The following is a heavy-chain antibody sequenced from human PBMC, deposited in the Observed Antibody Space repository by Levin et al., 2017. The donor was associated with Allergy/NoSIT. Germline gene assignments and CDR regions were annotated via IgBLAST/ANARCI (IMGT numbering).Heavy chain of an antibody. Sequence: SCAASGFTFSSYAMSWVRQAPGKGLEWVSAISGSADRAYYADFVKGRFTISRDNSKNTLSLVMNSLRVEDTAVYYCAKEGEITAYGSYWGQGTLLTVSS. CDR3: AKEGEITAYGSY. CDR2: ISGSADRA. J-gene: IGHJ4*02. D-gene: IGHD3-10*01. CDR1: GFTFSSYA. V-gene: IGHV3-23*01.